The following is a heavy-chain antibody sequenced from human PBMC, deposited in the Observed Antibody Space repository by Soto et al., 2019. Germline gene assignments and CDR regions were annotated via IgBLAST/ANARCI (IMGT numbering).Heavy chain of an antibody. CDR3: ARAHFRDLYGMDV. CDR2: IDPSDSYT. Sequence: PGESLKISCKGSGYSFTSYWISWVRQMPGKGLEWMGRIDPSDSYTNYSPSFQGHVTISADKSISTAYLQWSSLRAEDTAVYYCARAHFRDLYGMDVWGQGTTVTVSS. CDR1: GYSFTSYW. D-gene: IGHD3-10*01. J-gene: IGHJ6*02. V-gene: IGHV5-10-1*01.